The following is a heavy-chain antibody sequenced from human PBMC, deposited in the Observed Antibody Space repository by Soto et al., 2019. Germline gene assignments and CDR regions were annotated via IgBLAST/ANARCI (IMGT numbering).Heavy chain of an antibody. CDR3: ARLPLYCSGGSCYSGFIDY. CDR1: GYTFTSYG. D-gene: IGHD2-15*01. CDR2: ISAYNGNT. J-gene: IGHJ4*02. V-gene: IGHV1-18*01. Sequence: GASVKVSCKASGYTFTSYGISWVRQAPGQGLEWMGWISAYNGNTNYAQKLQGRVTMTTDTSTSTAYMELRSLRSDDTAVYYCARLPLYCSGGSCYSGFIDYWGQGTLVTAPQ.